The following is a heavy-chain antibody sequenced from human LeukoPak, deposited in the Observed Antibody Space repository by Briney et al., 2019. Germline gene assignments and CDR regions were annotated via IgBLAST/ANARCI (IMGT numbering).Heavy chain of an antibody. CDR3: ARDPFTPSSGSAFDY. CDR2: IYYSGST. J-gene: IGHJ4*02. V-gene: IGHV4-30-4*01. D-gene: IGHD3-22*01. CDR1: GGSISSGDYY. Sequence: SETLSLTCTVSGGSISSGDYYWSWIRQPPGKGLEWIGYIYYSGSTYYNPSLKGRVTISVDTSKNQFSLKLSSVTAADTAVYYCARDPFTPSSGSAFDYWGQGTLVTVSS.